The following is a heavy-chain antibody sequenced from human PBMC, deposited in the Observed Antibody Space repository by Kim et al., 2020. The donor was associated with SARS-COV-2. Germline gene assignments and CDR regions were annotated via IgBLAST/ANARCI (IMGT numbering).Heavy chain of an antibody. CDR1: GGSISSSNW. CDR2: IYHSGST. D-gene: IGHD4-17*01. CDR3: ARDRGGAISLDSKLTTSIEAHFYYYGMDV. J-gene: IGHJ6*02. V-gene: IGHV4-4*02. Sequence: SETLSLTCAVSGGSISSSNWWSWVRQPPGKGLEWIGEIYHSGSTNYNPSLKSRVTISVDKSKNQFSLKLSSVTAADTAVYYCARDRGGAISLDSKLTTSIEAHFYYYGMDVWGQGTTVTVSS.